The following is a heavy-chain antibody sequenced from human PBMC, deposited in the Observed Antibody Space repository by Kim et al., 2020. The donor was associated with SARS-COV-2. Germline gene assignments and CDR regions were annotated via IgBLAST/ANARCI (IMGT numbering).Heavy chain of an antibody. J-gene: IGHJ4*03. Sequence: GGSLRLSCAASGFTFSSYGMHWVRQAPGKGLEWVAVISYDGSNKYYADSVKGRFTISRDNSKNTLYLQMNSLRAEDTAVYYCAKGGWFGDRKGYFDYWG. CDR2: ISYDGSNK. D-gene: IGHD3-10*01. CDR3: AKGGWFGDRKGYFDY. CDR1: GFTFSSYG. V-gene: IGHV3-30*18.